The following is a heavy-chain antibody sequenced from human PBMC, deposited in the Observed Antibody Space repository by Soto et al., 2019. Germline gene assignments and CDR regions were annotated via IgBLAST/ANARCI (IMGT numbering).Heavy chain of an antibody. J-gene: IGHJ4*02. CDR1: GGTFSSYT. D-gene: IGHD4-17*01. Sequence: GASVKVSCKASGGTFSSYTISWVRQAPGQGLEWMGRIIPILGIANYAQKFQGRVTITADKSTSTAYMELSSLRSEDTAVYYCAMEGHMTTVFFDYWGQGTLVTVSS. CDR2: IIPILGIA. V-gene: IGHV1-69*02. CDR3: AMEGHMTTVFFDY.